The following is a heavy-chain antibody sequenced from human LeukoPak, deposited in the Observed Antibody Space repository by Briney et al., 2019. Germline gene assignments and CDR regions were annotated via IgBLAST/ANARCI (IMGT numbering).Heavy chain of an antibody. J-gene: IGHJ4*02. CDR2: INPNSGGT. D-gene: IGHD5-12*01. V-gene: IGHV1-2*02. CDR1: GYTFTGYY. Sequence: GASVKASFKASGYTFTGYYMHWVRQAPGQGLEWMGWINPNSGGTNYAQKFQGRVTMTRDTSISTAYMELSRLRSDDTAVYYCARARPLVATKRGDLNYWGQGTLVTVSS. CDR3: ARARPLVATKRGDLNY.